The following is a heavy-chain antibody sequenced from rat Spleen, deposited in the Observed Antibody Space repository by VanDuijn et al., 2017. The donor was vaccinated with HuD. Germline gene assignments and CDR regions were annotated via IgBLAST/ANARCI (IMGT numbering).Heavy chain of an antibody. CDR1: GFTFSNYD. J-gene: IGHJ3*01. CDR2: IVTSGGTT. Sequence: EVQLVESGGGLVQPGRSLKLSCAASGFTFSNYDMAWVRQAPTKGLEWVASIVTSGGTTYYRDSVKGRFTVSRDNAKSTLYLQMDSLRSEDTATYYCARRPFDYWGQGTLVTVSS. CDR3: ARRPFDY. V-gene: IGHV5-25*01.